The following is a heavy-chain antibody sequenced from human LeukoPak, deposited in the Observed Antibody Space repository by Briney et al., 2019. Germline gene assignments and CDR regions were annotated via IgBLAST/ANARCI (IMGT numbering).Heavy chain of an antibody. J-gene: IGHJ3*02. V-gene: IGHV1-18*01. Sequence: GASVKVSCKASGYTFTSYSITWVRQTPGQGREWMGWMSAYNGNTKYAQKLQGRVTMTTDTSTSTAYMELRLLRSDDTAVYYCVSGVSYYDSSGYLDAFDIWGQGTMVTVSS. D-gene: IGHD3-22*01. CDR2: MSAYNGNT. CDR3: VSGVSYYDSSGYLDAFDI. CDR1: GYTFTSYS.